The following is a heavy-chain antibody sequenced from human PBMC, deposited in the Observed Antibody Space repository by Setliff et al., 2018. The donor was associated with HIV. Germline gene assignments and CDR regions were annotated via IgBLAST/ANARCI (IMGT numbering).Heavy chain of an antibody. J-gene: IGHJ4*02. V-gene: IGHV3-23*01. CDR3: AKKTAAYTSGSWLHY. D-gene: IGHD3-10*01. Sequence: GGSLRLSCASSGFTFSSYAMTWVRQAPGKGLECVAVIGGSGGDTYYADSVKGRFVISREKSKSTLYLQMNSLRAEDTAVYYCAKKTAAYTSGSWLHYWGQGTLVTVSS. CDR1: GFTFSSYA. CDR2: IGGSGGDT.